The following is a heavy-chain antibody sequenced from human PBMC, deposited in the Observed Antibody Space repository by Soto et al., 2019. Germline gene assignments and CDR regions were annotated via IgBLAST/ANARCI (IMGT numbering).Heavy chain of an antibody. CDR2: IFYSGST. Sequence: QLQLQESGPGLVKPSETLSLTCTVSGGSVSSSRFFWGWVRQPPGKGLEWIGNIFYSGSTYYNPSLKSRGTLSIDTSRNQFSLRLGSVTAADTGVYYCARPVYVDTSMGVRFNWFDPWGHGTLVTVSS. V-gene: IGHV4-39*01. CDR3: ARPVYVDTSMGVRFNWFDP. D-gene: IGHD5-18*01. CDR1: GGSVSSSRFF. J-gene: IGHJ5*02.